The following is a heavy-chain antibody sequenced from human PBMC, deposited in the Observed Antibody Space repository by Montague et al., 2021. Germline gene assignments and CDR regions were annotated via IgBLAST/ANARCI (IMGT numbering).Heavy chain of an antibody. CDR3: ARGEGVVPAARFDF. CDR1: GGSISTYY. J-gene: IGHJ4*02. D-gene: IGHD3-16*01. CDR2: FAQSVASGASGST. V-gene: IGHV4-4*09. Sequence: SETLSLTCAVSGGSISTYYWTWIRQSPGKGLEYIGYFAQSVASGASGSTNYHPSLRGRVTVSVDSSKNQVSLKMTSVTATDTGVYYCARGEGVVPAARFDFWGRGTLVTGSS.